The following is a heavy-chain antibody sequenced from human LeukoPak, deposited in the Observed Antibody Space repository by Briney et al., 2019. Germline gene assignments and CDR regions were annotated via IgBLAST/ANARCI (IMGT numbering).Heavy chain of an antibody. CDR3: AMTTVTSGWFDP. Sequence: SETLSLTCAVYGGSFSGYYWSWIRQPPGKGLEWIGEINHSGSTNYNPSLKSRVTISVDTSKNQFSLKLSSVTAADTAVYYCAMTTVTSGWFDPWGQGTLVTVSS. D-gene: IGHD4-17*01. J-gene: IGHJ5*02. CDR2: INHSGST. CDR1: GGSFSGYY. V-gene: IGHV4-34*01.